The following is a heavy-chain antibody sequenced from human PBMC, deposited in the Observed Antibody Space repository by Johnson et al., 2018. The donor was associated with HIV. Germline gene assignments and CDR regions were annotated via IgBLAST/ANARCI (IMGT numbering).Heavy chain of an antibody. J-gene: IGHJ3*02. CDR2: ISHDGSNK. CDR1: GFTFSTYA. V-gene: IGHV3-30*04. CDR3: SRIRVAVITKVGAFDI. D-gene: IGHD3-22*01. Sequence: QVKLVESGGGVVQPGRSLRLSCAASGFTFSTYAIHWVRQAPGKGLEWVAVISHDGSNKDYADSVKGRFTISRDNSKNTLYLQMNGLRAEDTAIYYCSRIRVAVITKVGAFDIWGQGTMVTVSS.